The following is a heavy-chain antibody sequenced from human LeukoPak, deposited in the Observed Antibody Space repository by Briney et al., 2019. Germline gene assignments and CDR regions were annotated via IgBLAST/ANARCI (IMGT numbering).Heavy chain of an antibody. CDR3: ARDSGTDYVWGSYLSYFDY. V-gene: IGHV1-46*01. Sequence: GASVKVSCKASGYTFTSYYIHWVRQAPGQGLEWMGIINPSGGSTSYAQKFQGRVTMTRDTSTSTVYMELSSLRSEDTAVYYCARDSGTDYVWGSYLSYFDYWGQGTLVTVSS. CDR1: GYTFTSYY. CDR2: INPSGGST. J-gene: IGHJ4*02. D-gene: IGHD3-16*02.